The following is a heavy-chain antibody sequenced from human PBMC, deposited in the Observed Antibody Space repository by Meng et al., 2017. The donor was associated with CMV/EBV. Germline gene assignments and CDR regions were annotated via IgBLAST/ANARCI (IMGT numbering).Heavy chain of an antibody. CDR1: GFTFSSYS. J-gene: IGHJ6*02. V-gene: IGHV3-21*01. CDR3: ARDLLNPAVIRGFWSGHTSTNYYYYGMDV. CDR2: ISSSSSYI. Sequence: GGSLRLSCAASGFTFSSYSMNWVRQAPGKGLEWVSSISSSSSYIYYADSVKGRFTISRDNAKNSLYLQMNSLRAEDKAVYYCARDLLNPAVIRGFWSGHTSTNYYYYGMDVWGQGTTVTVSS. D-gene: IGHD3-3*01.